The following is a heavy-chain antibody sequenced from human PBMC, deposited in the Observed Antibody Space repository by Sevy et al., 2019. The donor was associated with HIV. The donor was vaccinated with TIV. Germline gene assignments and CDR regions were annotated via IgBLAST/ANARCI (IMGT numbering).Heavy chain of an antibody. D-gene: IGHD3-10*01. V-gene: IGHV3-53*01. CDR1: GFTVSSNY. Sequence: GGSLRLSCAASGFTVSSNYMSWVRQAPGKGLEWVSVIYSGGSTNYADSVKGRFTISRDNSKNTLYLQMNSLRAEDTAVYYCARETVGRYYYGSGSYTAGMDVWGQGTTVTVSS. CDR2: IYSGGST. J-gene: IGHJ6*02. CDR3: ARETVGRYYYGSGSYTAGMDV.